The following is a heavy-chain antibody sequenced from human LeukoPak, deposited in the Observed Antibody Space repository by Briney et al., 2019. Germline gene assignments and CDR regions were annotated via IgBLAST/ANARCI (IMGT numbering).Heavy chain of an antibody. V-gene: IGHV1-2*02. CDR2: INPNSGGT. CDR1: GYTFTGYY. Sequence: ASAKVSCKASGYTFTGYYMHWVRQAPGQGLEWMGWINPNSGGTNYAQKFQGRVTMTRDTSISTAYMELSRLRSDDTAVYYCARDQRGLGSSNWFDPWGQGTLVTVSS. CDR3: ARDQRGLGSSNWFDP. J-gene: IGHJ5*02. D-gene: IGHD3-10*01.